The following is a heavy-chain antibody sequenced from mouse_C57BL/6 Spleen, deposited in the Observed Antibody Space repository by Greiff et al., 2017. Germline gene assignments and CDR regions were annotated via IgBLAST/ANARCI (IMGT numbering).Heavy chain of an antibody. CDR3: ARGGDYYDYDAPYYYAMDY. D-gene: IGHD2-4*01. V-gene: IGHV3-6*01. J-gene: IGHJ4*01. CDR2: ISYDGSN. CDR1: GYSITSGYY. Sequence: DVQLQESGPGLVKPSQSLSLTCSVTGYSITSGYYWNWIRQFPGNKLEWMGYISYDGSNNYNPSLKNRISITRDTSKNQFFLKLNSVTTEDTATYYCARGGDYYDYDAPYYYAMDYWGQGTSVTVSS.